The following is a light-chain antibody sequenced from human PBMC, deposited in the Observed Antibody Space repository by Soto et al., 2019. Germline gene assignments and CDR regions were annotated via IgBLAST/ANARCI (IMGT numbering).Light chain of an antibody. CDR2: EVS. Sequence: QSALTQPASVSGSPGQSITISCTGTSSDVGGYHDVSWYQQHPGKAPKLMSDEVSTRPSGVSNRFSGSKSGNTASLTIAGLQAEAEADYYCSSYTSSSTLYVFGTGTKLTAL. CDR3: SSYTSSSTLYV. J-gene: IGLJ1*01. CDR1: SSDVGGYHD. V-gene: IGLV2-14*01.